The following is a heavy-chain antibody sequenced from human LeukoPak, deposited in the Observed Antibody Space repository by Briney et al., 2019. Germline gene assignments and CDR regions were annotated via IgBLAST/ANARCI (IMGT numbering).Heavy chain of an antibody. CDR2: IYSGGNT. Sequence: GGSLRLSCAASGFTVSTNYMSWVRQAPGKGLEWVSVIYSGGNTYYADSGKGRFTISRDNSKNTLYLQMNSLRAEDTAVYYCARESRWLQADYWGQGTLVTVSS. V-gene: IGHV3-66*01. D-gene: IGHD5-24*01. J-gene: IGHJ4*02. CDR1: GFTVSTNY. CDR3: ARESRWLQADY.